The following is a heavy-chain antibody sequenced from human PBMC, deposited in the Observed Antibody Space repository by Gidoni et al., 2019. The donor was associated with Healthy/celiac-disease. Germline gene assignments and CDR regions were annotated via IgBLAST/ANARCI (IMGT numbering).Heavy chain of an antibody. J-gene: IGHJ4*02. V-gene: IGHV4-38-2*02. Sequence: QVQLQESGPGLVKPSETLSLTCTVSGYSISSGYYWGWIRQPPGKGLEWIGSIYHSGSTYYNPSLKSRVTISVDTSKNQFSLKLSSVTAADTAVYYCAREGTMIVVVTNWLFDYWGQGTLVTVSS. CDR1: GYSISSGYY. CDR3: AREGTMIVVVTNWLFDY. CDR2: IYHSGST. D-gene: IGHD3-22*01.